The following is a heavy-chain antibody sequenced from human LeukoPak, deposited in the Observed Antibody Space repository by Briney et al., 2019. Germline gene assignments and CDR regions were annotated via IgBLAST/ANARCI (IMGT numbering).Heavy chain of an antibody. CDR2: ISYDGSNK. Sequence: PGRSLRLSCAASGFTFSSYGMHWVRQAPGKGLEWVAVISYDGSNKYYANSVKGRFTISRDNSKNTLYLQMNSLRTEDTSIYYCAKEYVVVITIRYFQHWGQGTLVTVSS. D-gene: IGHD3-22*01. CDR1: GFTFSSYG. CDR3: AKEYVVVITIRYFQH. J-gene: IGHJ1*01. V-gene: IGHV3-30*18.